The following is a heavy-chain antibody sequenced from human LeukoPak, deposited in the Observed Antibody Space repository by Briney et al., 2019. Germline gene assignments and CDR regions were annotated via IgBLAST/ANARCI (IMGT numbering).Heavy chain of an antibody. D-gene: IGHD5/OR15-5a*01. J-gene: IGHJ4*02. V-gene: IGHV4-34*01. CDR3: ARHVYRKYYFDY. CDR2: INHSGST. CDR1: GGSFSGYY. Sequence: TSETLSLTCAVYGGSFSGYYWSWIRQPPGKGLEWIGEINHSGSTNYNPSLKSRVTISVDTSKNQFSLKLSSVTAADTAVYYCARHVYRKYYFDYWGQGTLVTVSS.